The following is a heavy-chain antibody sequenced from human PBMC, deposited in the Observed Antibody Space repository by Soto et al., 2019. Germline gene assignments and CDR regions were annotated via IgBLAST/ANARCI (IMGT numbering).Heavy chain of an antibody. CDR1: GYTFTSYG. Sequence: ASVKVSCKASGYTFTSYGVSWVRQAPGQGLEWMGWISAYNGNTNYAQKLQGRVTMTTDTSTSTAYMELSSLRSDDTAVYYCARDLRGPYCSSTSCQLWRGTFDYWGQGTLVTVSS. D-gene: IGHD2-2*01. CDR3: ARDLRGPYCSSTSCQLWRGTFDY. CDR2: ISAYNGNT. V-gene: IGHV1-18*01. J-gene: IGHJ4*02.